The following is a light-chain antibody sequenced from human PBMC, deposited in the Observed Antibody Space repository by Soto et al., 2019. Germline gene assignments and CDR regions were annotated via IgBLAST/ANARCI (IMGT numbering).Light chain of an antibody. CDR1: QGISNF. V-gene: IGKV1-39*01. Sequence: DSQMTQSPSSLSASVGDRVTITCRASQGISNFLSWYQQKPGKAPKLLIYDASTLQSGVPSRFSGGGSGTDFTLTIRSLKPEDFASYYCLQSSIPPLTFGGGTNVEI. CDR3: LQSSIPPLT. CDR2: DAS. J-gene: IGKJ4*01.